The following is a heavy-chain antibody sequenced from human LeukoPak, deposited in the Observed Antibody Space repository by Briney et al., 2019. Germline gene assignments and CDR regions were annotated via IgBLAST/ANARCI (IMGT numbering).Heavy chain of an antibody. J-gene: IGHJ4*02. CDR1: GFTFSNYW. CDR3: ARFVGSDFTGSFDL. D-gene: IGHD3-10*01. V-gene: IGHV3-7*01. Sequence: GGSLRLSCAASGFTFSNYWMGWVRQAPGKGLEWVANIKQDGSEIYYVDSVKGRFTISRDTAKDSLYLQMNSLRAEDTAVYYCARFVGSDFTGSFDLWGQGTPVAVSS. CDR2: IKQDGSEI.